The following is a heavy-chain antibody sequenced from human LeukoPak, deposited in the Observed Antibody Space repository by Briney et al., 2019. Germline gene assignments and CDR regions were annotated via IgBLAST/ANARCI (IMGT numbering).Heavy chain of an antibody. CDR1: GGSISYYY. V-gene: IGHV4-59*01. J-gene: IGHJ4*02. D-gene: IGHD2-15*01. CDR2: IYYNGST. Sequence: PSETLSLTCAVSGGSISYYYWSWIRQSPGKGLEWIGYIYYNGSTNYNPSLKSRVTISVDMSKNQFSLKVTSVTAADTAIYYCARKGGHFDYWGQGTLVTVSS. CDR3: ARKGGHFDY.